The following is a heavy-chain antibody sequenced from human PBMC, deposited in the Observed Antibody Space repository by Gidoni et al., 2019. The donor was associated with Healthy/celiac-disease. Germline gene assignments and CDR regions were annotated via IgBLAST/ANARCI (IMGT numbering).Heavy chain of an antibody. D-gene: IGHD2-21*02. V-gene: IGHV3-48*01. Sequence: EVQLVESGGGLVQPGGSLRLSCAASGFTFSSYSMNWVRQAPGKGLEWVSYISSSSSTIYYADSVKGRFTISRDNAKNSLYLQMNSLRAEDTAVYYCARELRIVVVTAIRSNYYGMDVWGQGTTVTVPS. CDR3: ARELRIVVVTAIRSNYYGMDV. J-gene: IGHJ6*02. CDR2: ISSSSSTI. CDR1: GFTFSSYS.